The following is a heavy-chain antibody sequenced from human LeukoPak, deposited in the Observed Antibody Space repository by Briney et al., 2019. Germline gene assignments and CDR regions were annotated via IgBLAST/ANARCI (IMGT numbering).Heavy chain of an antibody. CDR1: GFTFSSYW. V-gene: IGHV3-23*01. D-gene: IGHD4-17*01. CDR2: ISGSGGST. Sequence: GGSLRLSCAASGFTFSSYWMSWVRQAPGKGLEWVSGISGSGGSTYYADSVKGRFTISRDNSKNTLWLQMNSLRAEDTAVYYCTKGLGYGQYFDSWGQGTLVTVSS. CDR3: TKGLGYGQYFDS. J-gene: IGHJ4*02.